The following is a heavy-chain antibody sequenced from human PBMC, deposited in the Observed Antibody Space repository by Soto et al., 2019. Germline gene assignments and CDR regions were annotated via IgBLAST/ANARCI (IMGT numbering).Heavy chain of an antibody. V-gene: IGHV3-73*02. CDR2: IRSKANSYAT. CDR1: GFTFSGSA. Sequence: EVQLVESGGGLVQPGGSLKLSCAASGFTFSGSAMHWVRQASGKGLEWVGRIRSKANSYATAYAASVKGRFTISRDDSKNTAYLQMNSLKTEDTAVYYCTRHVMDYYDSSGHDYWGQGTLVTVSS. CDR3: TRHVMDYYDSSGHDY. J-gene: IGHJ4*02. D-gene: IGHD3-22*01.